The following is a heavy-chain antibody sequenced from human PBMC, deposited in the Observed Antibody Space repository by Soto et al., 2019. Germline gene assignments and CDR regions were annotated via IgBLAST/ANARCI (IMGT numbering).Heavy chain of an antibody. CDR1: GYTFTSYG. Sequence: QVHLVQSGAEVKKPGASVKVSCKASGYTFTSYGITWVRQAPGQGLEWMGWISAHNGNTDYAQKLKGRVIVTRETSTRTAYMEMRSLKSDDTAVYDCARGRYGDYWGQGALVTVSS. D-gene: IGHD1-1*01. CDR3: ARGRYGDY. CDR2: ISAHNGNT. J-gene: IGHJ4*02. V-gene: IGHV1-18*01.